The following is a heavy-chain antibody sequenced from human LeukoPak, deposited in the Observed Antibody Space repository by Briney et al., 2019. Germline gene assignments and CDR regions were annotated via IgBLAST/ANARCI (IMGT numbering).Heavy chain of an antibody. Sequence: GGSLRLSCAASGFTFCDSAMHWVRQAPGKGLEWVSRVSCNSGSIDYADSVKGRFTISRDNAKNSLYLQMNSLRTEDTAVYYCAKDHGTGTNYYYFGMDVWGQGTTVTASS. CDR3: AKDHGTGTNYYYFGMDV. V-gene: IGHV3-9*01. CDR2: VSCNSGSI. CDR1: GFTFCDSA. J-gene: IGHJ6*02. D-gene: IGHD1/OR15-1a*01.